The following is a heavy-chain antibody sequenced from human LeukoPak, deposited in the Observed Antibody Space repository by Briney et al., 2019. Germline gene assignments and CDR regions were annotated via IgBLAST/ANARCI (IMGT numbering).Heavy chain of an antibody. D-gene: IGHD4-23*01. CDR2: INPNSGGT. CDR3: ARGASTVVKRNQPLDY. J-gene: IGHJ4*02. CDR1: GYTFTGYY. V-gene: IGHV1-2*04. Sequence: ASVKVSCKASGYTFTGYYMHWVRQAPGQGLEWMGWINPNSGGTNYAQKFQGWVTVTRDTSISTAYMELSRLRSDDTAVYYCARGASTVVKRNQPLDYWGQGTLVTVSS.